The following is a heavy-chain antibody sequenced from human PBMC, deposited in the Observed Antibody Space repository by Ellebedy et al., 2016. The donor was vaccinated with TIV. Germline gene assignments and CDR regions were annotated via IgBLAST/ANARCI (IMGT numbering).Heavy chain of an antibody. Sequence: GESLKISCKGSGYTFTSYWIGWVRQMPGKGLEWMGIIYPGDSDTKYSPSFQGQVTISTDKSIGTAYLQWSSLKASDTAMYYCARQTSDTDYGMDVWGQGTTVTVSS. V-gene: IGHV5-51*01. D-gene: IGHD5-18*01. CDR2: IYPGDSDT. J-gene: IGHJ6*02. CDR1: GYTFTSYW. CDR3: ARQTSDTDYGMDV.